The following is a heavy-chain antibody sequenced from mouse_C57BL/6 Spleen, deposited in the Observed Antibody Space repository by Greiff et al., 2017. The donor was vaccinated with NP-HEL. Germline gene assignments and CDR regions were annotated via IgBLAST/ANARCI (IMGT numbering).Heavy chain of an antibody. CDR3: ARRGDDYVWMDY. CDR1: GYTFTSYW. D-gene: IGHD2-4*01. V-gene: IGHV1-69*01. CDR2: IDPSDSYT. Sequence: QVQLQQPGAELVMPGASVKLSCKASGYTFTSYWMHWVKQRPGQGLEWIGEIDPSDSYTNYNQKFKGKSTLTVDKSSSTAYMKLSSLTTKDSAVYYCARRGDDYVWMDYWGQGTSVTVSS. J-gene: IGHJ4*01.